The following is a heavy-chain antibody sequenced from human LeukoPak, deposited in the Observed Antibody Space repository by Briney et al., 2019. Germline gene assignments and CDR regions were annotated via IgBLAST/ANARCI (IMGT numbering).Heavy chain of an antibody. CDR2: IYYSGST. J-gene: IGHJ4*02. CDR1: GGSISSSSYY. Sequence: SEALSLTCTVSGGSISSSSYYWGWIRQPPGKGLEWIGSIYYSGSTYYNPSLKSRVTISVDTSKNQFSLKLSSVTSADTAVYYCARESYDSSRGFDYWGQGTLVTVSS. CDR3: ARESYDSSRGFDY. V-gene: IGHV4-39*07. D-gene: IGHD3-22*01.